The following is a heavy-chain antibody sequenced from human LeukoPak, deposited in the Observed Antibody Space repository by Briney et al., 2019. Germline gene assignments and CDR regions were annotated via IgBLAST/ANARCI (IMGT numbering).Heavy chain of an antibody. D-gene: IGHD3-22*01. CDR2: ISGSGGGT. CDR1: GITLSNYG. J-gene: IGHJ4*02. Sequence: GGSLRLSCAVSGITLSNYGMSWIRQPPGKGLEWVAGISGSGGGTHYADSVKGRFTISRDNPKNTLHLQMNSLRAEDTAVYFCAKRGVVIRVILVGFHKEAYYFDSWGQGALVTVSS. CDR3: AKRGVVIRVILVGFHKEAYYFDS. V-gene: IGHV3-23*01.